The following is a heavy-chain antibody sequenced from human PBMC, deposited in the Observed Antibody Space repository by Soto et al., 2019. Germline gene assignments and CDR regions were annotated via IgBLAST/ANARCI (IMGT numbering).Heavy chain of an antibody. Sequence: PVGSLRLSCAASGFSFSTHAMSWVRQAPGKGLEWVSGFSSNGGSTYYADSVKGRFTISRDNSKNMLYLQMNSLRADDTAVYYCAKEGGGGASAFDFWGQGTLVTVSS. J-gene: IGHJ4*02. V-gene: IGHV3-23*01. CDR1: GFSFSTHA. D-gene: IGHD1-26*01. CDR2: FSSNGGST. CDR3: AKEGGGGASAFDF.